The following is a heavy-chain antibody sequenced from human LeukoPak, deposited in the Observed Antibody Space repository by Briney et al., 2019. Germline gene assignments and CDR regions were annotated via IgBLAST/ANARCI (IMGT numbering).Heavy chain of an antibody. CDR2: IIPIFGTA. CDR1: GGTFSSYA. D-gene: IGHD6-13*01. CDR3: AREGIAAAGKYYFDY. V-gene: IGHV1-69*13. J-gene: IGHJ4*02. Sequence: ASVKVSRKASGGTFSSYAISWVRQAPGQGLEWMGGIIPIFGTANYAQKFQGRVTITADESTSTAYMELSSLRSEDTAVYYCAREGIAAAGKYYFDYWGQGTLVTVSS.